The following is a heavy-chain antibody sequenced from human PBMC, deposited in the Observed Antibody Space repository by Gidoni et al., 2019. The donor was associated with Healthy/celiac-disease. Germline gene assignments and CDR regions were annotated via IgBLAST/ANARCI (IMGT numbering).Heavy chain of an antibody. D-gene: IGHD3-10*01. Sequence: EVQLVQSGAEVKKPGEYLRISCKGSGYSFTSSWISWVLQMHGKGLEWMGRIDPSDSYTNYSPSFQGHVTISADKSISTAYLQWSILKASDTAMYYCARHPHYYGSGSYFSLEGYWGQGTLVTVSS. V-gene: IGHV5-10-1*03. J-gene: IGHJ4*02. CDR2: IDPSDSYT. CDR3: ARHPHYYGSGSYFSLEGY. CDR1: GYSFTSSW.